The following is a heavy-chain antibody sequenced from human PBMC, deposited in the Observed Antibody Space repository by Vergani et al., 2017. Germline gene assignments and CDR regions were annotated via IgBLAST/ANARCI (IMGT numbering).Heavy chain of an antibody. CDR3: ARLRLEDSGYDFGGMDV. J-gene: IGHJ6*02. Sequence: QVQLEESGPGLVKPSETLSLTCAVSGYSISGGYYWGWIRQPPGKGLEWIGSIYHSGSTYYNPSLKSRVTISVDTSKNQFSLKLSSVTAADTAVYYCARLRLEDSGYDFGGMDVWGQXP. D-gene: IGHD5-12*01. CDR1: GYSISGGYY. CDR2: IYHSGST. V-gene: IGHV4-38-2*01.